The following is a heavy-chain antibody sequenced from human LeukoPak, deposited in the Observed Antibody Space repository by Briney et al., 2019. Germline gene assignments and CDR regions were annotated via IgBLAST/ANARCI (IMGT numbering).Heavy chain of an antibody. Sequence: ASVKVSCKASGGTFSSYAISWVRQAPGQGLEWMGGIIPIFGTANYAQKFQGRVTITTDESTSTAYMELSSLRSEDTAVYYCTRGPELERFDYWGQGTLVTVSS. CDR1: GGTFSSYA. D-gene: IGHD1-1*01. V-gene: IGHV1-69*05. CDR2: IIPIFGTA. CDR3: TRGPELERFDY. J-gene: IGHJ4*02.